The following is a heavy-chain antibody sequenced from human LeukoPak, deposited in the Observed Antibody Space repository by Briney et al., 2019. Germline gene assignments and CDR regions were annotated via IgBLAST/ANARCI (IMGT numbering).Heavy chain of an antibody. D-gene: IGHD2-2*01. CDR3: ARVVPAASDWFDP. Sequence: SETLSLTCTVSGGSISSGGYYWSWVRQHPGKGLEWIGYIYCSGSTYYNPSLKSRVTISVDTSKNQFSLKLSSVTAADTAVYYCARVVPAASDWFDPWGQGTLVTVSS. V-gene: IGHV4-31*03. CDR1: GGSISSGGYY. CDR2: IYCSGST. J-gene: IGHJ5*02.